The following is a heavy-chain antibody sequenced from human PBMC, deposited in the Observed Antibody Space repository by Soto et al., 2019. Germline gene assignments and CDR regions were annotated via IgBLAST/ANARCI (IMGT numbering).Heavy chain of an antibody. CDR1: GFTLGDYA. CDR3: TRVGVATIYYWFDP. Sequence: GGSLRPSCTASGFTLGDYAMSWFRQAPGKGVEWVGFIRSKAYGGTTEYAASVKGRFTISRDDSKSIAYLQMNSLKTEDTAVYYCTRVGVATIYYWFDPWGQGTLVTVSS. D-gene: IGHD5-12*01. CDR2: IRSKAYGGTT. J-gene: IGHJ5*02. V-gene: IGHV3-49*03.